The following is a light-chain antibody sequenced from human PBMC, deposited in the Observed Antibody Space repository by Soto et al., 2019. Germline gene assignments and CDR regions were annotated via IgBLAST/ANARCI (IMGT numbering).Light chain of an antibody. CDR3: QQRSNWTSIT. CDR1: QSVSSN. J-gene: IGKJ5*01. CDR2: GAS. V-gene: IGKV3-11*01. Sequence: EIGMPHAPATLSLSPGASATLSCRASQSVSSNLAWYQQKPGQAPRLLIYGASTRATGIPARFSGSGSGTDFTLTISSREPEDSAVYYCQQRSNWTSITFGQGTRLEIK.